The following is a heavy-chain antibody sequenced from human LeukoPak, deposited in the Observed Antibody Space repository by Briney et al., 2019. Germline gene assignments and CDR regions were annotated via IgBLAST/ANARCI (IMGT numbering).Heavy chain of an antibody. Sequence: PSGTLSLTCTVSVVAISSYYLSWVRQPPGKGRGGRGDIYYSGSTNYNPSLKTRITISLDTSKNQFSRHLSSWAAAHTPVYYCAREVVGTFVYWGQGSMATVSS. J-gene: IGHJ4*02. V-gene: IGHV4-59*01. CDR2: IYYSGST. D-gene: IGHD6-19*01. CDR1: VVAISSYY. CDR3: AREVVGTFVY.